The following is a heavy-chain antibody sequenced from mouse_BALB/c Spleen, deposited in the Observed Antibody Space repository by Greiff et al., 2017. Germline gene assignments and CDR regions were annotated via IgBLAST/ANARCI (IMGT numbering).Heavy chain of an antibody. CDR1: GYTFTSYT. D-gene: IGHD2-4*01. J-gene: IGHJ3*01. Sequence: VQLQQSAAELARPGASVKMSCKASGYTFTSYTMHWVKQRPGQGLEWIGYINPSSGYTEYNQKFKDKTTLTADKSSSTAYMQLSSLTSEDSAVYYCARPIYYDYEAFAYWGQGTLVTVSA. CDR2: INPSSGYT. CDR3: ARPIYYDYEAFAY. V-gene: IGHV1-4*02.